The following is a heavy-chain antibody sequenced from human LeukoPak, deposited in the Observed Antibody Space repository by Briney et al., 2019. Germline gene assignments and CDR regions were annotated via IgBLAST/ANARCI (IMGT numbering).Heavy chain of an antibody. D-gene: IGHD3-16*01. V-gene: IGHV3-23*01. CDR3: AKVTGGDMITYGGLDY. CDR1: GLTFSNYA. J-gene: IGHJ4*02. Sequence: GGSLRLSCAASGLTFSNYAMNWVRQAPGKGLEWVSAISGNGDITYYTDSVKGRFTISRDNSKNTLYLQMNSLRAEDTAVYYCAKVTGGDMITYGGLDYWGQGTLVTVSS. CDR2: ISGNGDIT.